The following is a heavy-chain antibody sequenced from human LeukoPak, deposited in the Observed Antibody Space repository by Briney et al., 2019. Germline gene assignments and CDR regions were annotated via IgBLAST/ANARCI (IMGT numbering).Heavy chain of an antibody. D-gene: IGHD3-10*02. V-gene: IGHV3-7*01. J-gene: IGHJ6*04. CDR1: GFTFTNYW. Sequence: GGSLRLPCAVSGFTFTNYWMSWARQSPGKGLEWVANIYLDGSRAYYVDSVKGRFTISRDNAKNSLYLQMNSLRAEDTAVYYCAELGITMIGGVWGKGTTVTISP. CDR3: AELGITMIGGV. CDR2: IYLDGSRA.